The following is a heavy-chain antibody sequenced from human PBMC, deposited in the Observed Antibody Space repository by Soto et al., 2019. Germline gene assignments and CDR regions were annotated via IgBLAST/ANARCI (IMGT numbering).Heavy chain of an antibody. Sequence: PSETLSLTCAVYGGFFSGYYWSWIRQPPGKGLEWIGEINHSGSANYNPSLKSRVTISVDTSKNQFSLKLSSVTAADTAVYYCASLASYYYYGMDVWGQGTTVTVSS. D-gene: IGHD6-13*01. J-gene: IGHJ6*02. CDR1: GGFFSGYY. V-gene: IGHV4-34*01. CDR3: ASLASYYYYGMDV. CDR2: INHSGSA.